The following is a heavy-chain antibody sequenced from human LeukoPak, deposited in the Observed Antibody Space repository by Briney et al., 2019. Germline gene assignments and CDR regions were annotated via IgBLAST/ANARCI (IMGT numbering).Heavy chain of an antibody. V-gene: IGHV3-23*01. CDR1: GFTFSNYV. J-gene: IGHJ6*03. CDR2: ITGSGANT. CDR3: AKGGLVFRVVRTTHHYYMAV. D-gene: IGHD3-3*01. Sequence: GGSLRLSCAASGFTFSNYVMIWVRQAPRRGLEWVSTITGSGANTYYADSVTGRFTISRDNSKNTLFLQMNNLRVEDTAVYYCAKGGLVFRVVRTTHHYYMAVWGKGTAVTVSS.